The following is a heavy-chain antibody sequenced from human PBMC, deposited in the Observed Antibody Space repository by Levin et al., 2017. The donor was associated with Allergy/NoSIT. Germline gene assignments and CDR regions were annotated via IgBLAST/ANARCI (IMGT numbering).Heavy chain of an antibody. CDR1: GGSFSGYY. D-gene: IGHD3-22*01. CDR3: ARVDTMIVVITPTGYFQH. J-gene: IGHJ1*01. CDR2: INHGGST. V-gene: IGHV4-34*01. Sequence: SQTLSLTCAVYGGSFSGYYWSWIRQPPGKGLEWIGEINHGGSTKYNPSLKSRVTISVDMSKNQFSLKLSSVTAADTAVYCCARVDTMIVVITPTGYFQHWGQGTLVTVSS.